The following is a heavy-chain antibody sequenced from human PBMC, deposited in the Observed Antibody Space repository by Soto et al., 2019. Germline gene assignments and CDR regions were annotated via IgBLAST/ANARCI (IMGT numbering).Heavy chain of an antibody. CDR1: GYTFTSYG. D-gene: IGHD3-9*01. V-gene: IGHV1-18*01. CDR3: ARAGYDILTGYYPGFDY. Sequence: ASVKVSCKASGYTFTSYGISWVRQAPGQGLEWMGWISAYNGNTNYAQKLQGRVTMTTDTSTSTAYMELRSLRSDDTAVYYCARAGYDILTGYYPGFDYWGQGTLVTVSS. J-gene: IGHJ4*02. CDR2: ISAYNGNT.